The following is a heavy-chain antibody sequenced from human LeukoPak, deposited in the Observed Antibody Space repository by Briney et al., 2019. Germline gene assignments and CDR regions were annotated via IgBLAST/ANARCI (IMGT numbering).Heavy chain of an antibody. J-gene: IGHJ4*02. CDR2: ISLSGLT. V-gene: IGHV4-59*12. CDR1: GGSISSYY. CDR3: SRENGAFSPFGY. Sequence: SETLSLTCTVSGGSISSYYWSWVRQPPGQGLEWIGEISLSGLTNHNPSLKSRVTVSLDKSKNHLSLNLTSVTAADTAVYYCSRENGAFSPFGYWGQGTLVTVPS. D-gene: IGHD2-8*01.